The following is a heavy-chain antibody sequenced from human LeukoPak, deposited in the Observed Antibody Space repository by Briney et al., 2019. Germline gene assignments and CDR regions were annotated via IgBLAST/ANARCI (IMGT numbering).Heavy chain of an antibody. J-gene: IGHJ5*02. CDR1: GGSISSYY. CDR3: ARGLEQQLAIHNWFDP. V-gene: IGHV4-4*07. CDR2: IYTSGST. Sequence: SETLSLTYTVSGGSISSYYWSWIRQPAGKGLEWIGRIYTSGSTNYNPSLKSRVTMSVDTSKNQFSLKLSSVTAADTAVYYCARGLEQQLAIHNWFDPWGQGTLVTVSS. D-gene: IGHD6-13*01.